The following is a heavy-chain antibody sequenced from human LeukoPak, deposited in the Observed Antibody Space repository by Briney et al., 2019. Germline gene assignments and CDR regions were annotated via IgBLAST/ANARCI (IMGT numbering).Heavy chain of an antibody. D-gene: IGHD4-11*01. V-gene: IGHV4-31*03. CDR2: IYYSGST. CDR3: ARDLATVTRWLDP. CDR1: GGSISSGGYY. J-gene: IGHJ5*02. Sequence: SETLSLTCTVSGGSISSGGYYWSWIRQHPGKGLEWIGYIYYSGSTYYNPSLKSRVTISVDTSKNQFSLKLSSVTAADTAVYYCARDLATVTRWLDPWGQGTLVTVSS.